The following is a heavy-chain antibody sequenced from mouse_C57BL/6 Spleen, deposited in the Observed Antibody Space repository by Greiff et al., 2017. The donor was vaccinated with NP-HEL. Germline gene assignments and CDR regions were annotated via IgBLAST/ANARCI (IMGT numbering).Heavy chain of an antibody. V-gene: IGHV14-2*01. Sequence: EVKLVESGAELVKPGASVKLSCTASGFNIKDYYMHWVKQRTERGLEWIGRIDPEDGETKYAPKFQGKATITADPSSNTAYLQLSSLTSEDTAVDYCAYYYGSRGYWYFDVWGTGTTVTVSS. D-gene: IGHD1-1*01. CDR3: AYYYGSRGYWYFDV. J-gene: IGHJ1*03. CDR1: GFNIKDYY. CDR2: IDPEDGET.